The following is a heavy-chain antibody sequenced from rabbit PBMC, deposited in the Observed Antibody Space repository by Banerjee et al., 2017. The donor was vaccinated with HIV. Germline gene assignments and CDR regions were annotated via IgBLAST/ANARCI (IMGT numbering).Heavy chain of an antibody. Sequence: QLKESGGGLATPGGTLTLTCTASGFTISRYHICWVRPAPGKGLEWLGCIYTGDGSTYYASWVNGRFTISSDNAQNTVDLQMNSLTAADTATYFCARIWSLWGQGTLVTVS. D-gene: IGHD5-1*01. CDR2: IYTGDGST. CDR3: ARIWSL. J-gene: IGHJ6*01. V-gene: IGHV1S7*01. CDR1: GFTISRYH.